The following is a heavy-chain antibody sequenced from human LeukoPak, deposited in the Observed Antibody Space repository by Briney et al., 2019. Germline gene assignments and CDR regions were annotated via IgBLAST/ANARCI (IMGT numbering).Heavy chain of an antibody. D-gene: IGHD4-23*01. V-gene: IGHV4-34*01. CDR2: INHSGST. CDR1: GGSFSGYY. CDR3: ARHLVSVTFRFYYFDY. J-gene: IGHJ4*02. Sequence: SETLSLTCAVYGGSFSGYYWSWIRQPPGKGLEWIGEINHSGSTNYNPSLKSRVTISVDTSKNQFSLKLSSVTAADTAVYYCARHLVSVTFRFYYFDYWGQGTLVTVSS.